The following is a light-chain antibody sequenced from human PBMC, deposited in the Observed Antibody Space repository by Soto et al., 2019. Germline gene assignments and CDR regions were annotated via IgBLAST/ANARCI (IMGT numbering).Light chain of an antibody. CDR3: QQYNNWPRT. CDR2: GAS. CDR1: QSVSSN. V-gene: IGKV3-15*01. J-gene: IGKJ1*01. Sequence: EIVMTQSPATLSVSPGERATLSCRASQSVSSNLAWYQQTPCQAPRLLIYGASTRATGIPARFSGSGSGTEFTLSINSLQSEDFAVYYCQQYNNWPRTFGQGTKVDIK.